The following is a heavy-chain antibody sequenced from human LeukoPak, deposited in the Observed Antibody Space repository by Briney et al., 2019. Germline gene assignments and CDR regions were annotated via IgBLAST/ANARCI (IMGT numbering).Heavy chain of an antibody. CDR3: ASFYGLRYFDWSDAFDI. CDR2: MNPNSGNT. D-gene: IGHD3-9*01. CDR1: GYPFTIYD. V-gene: IGHV1-8*02. J-gene: IGHJ3*02. Sequence: ASVKVSCKASGYPFTIYDINWVRQATGQGLEWMGWMNPNSGNTGYAQKFQGRVTMTRDASISTAYMELSSLRSEDTAVYYCASFYGLRYFDWSDAFDIWGQGTMVTVSS.